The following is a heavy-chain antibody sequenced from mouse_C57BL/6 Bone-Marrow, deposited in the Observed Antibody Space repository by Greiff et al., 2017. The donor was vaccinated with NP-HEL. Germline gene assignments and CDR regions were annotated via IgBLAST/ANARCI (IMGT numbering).Heavy chain of an antibody. D-gene: IGHD1-1*01. Sequence: QVQLQQPGAELVMPGASVKLSCKASGYTFTSYWMHWVKQRPGQGLEWIGEIDPSDSYTNYNQKFKGKSTLTVDKSSSTAYMQLSSLTSEDSAFYYCAREMITTVVDYYAMDYWGQGTSVTVSS. CDR2: IDPSDSYT. CDR1: GYTFTSYW. J-gene: IGHJ4*01. CDR3: AREMITTVVDYYAMDY. V-gene: IGHV1-69*01.